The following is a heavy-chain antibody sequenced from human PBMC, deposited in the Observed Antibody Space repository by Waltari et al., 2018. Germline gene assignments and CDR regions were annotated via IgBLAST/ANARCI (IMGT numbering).Heavy chain of an antibody. CDR2: VDQFGTT. V-gene: IGHV4-4*02. CDR3: VRVPDHFQTPFDY. Sequence: SISTYNWWTWVRQPPGKGLEWIGEVDQFGTTHYSPSLRSRVTISVDKSMNQFSLSLNSVTAADTAVYYCVRVPDHFQTPFDYWGQGTLVTVSS. CDR1: SISTYNW. J-gene: IGHJ4*02.